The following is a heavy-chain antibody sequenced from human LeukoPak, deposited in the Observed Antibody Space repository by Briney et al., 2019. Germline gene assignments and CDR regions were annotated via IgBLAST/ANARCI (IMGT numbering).Heavy chain of an antibody. CDR2: IYSGGST. V-gene: IGHV3-53*01. Sequence: GGSLRLSCAASGFTVSSNYMSWVRQAPGKGLEWVSVIYSGGSTYYADSVKGRFSISRDNSKNTLYLQMNSLRAEDTAMYYCAKGPIPCSSTSCPRSAFDIWGQGTMVTVSS. CDR3: AKGPIPCSSTSCPRSAFDI. D-gene: IGHD2-2*01. CDR1: GFTVSSNY. J-gene: IGHJ3*02.